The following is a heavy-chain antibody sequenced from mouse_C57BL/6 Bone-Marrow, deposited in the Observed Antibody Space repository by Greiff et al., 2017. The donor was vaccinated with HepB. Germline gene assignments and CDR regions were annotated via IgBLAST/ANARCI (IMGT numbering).Heavy chain of an antibody. Sequence: EVKVVESGPGLAKPSQTLSLTCSVTGYSITSDYWNWIRKFPGNKLEYMGYISYSGSTYYNPSLKSRISITRDTSKNQYYLQLNSVTTEDTATYYCARSPYSNYGLYYAMDYWGQGTSVTVSS. CDR3: ARSPYSNYGLYYAMDY. V-gene: IGHV3-8*01. CDR2: ISYSGST. J-gene: IGHJ4*01. D-gene: IGHD2-5*01. CDR1: GYSITSDY.